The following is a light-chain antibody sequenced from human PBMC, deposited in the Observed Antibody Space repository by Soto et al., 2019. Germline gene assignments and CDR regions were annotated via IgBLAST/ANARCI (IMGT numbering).Light chain of an antibody. CDR1: SSDVGGYNY. V-gene: IGLV2-8*01. J-gene: IGLJ2*01. CDR3: SAYAGSNNLVV. CDR2: EVS. Sequence: QSVLTQPPSASGAPGQSVTISCTGTSSDVGGYNYVSWYQQHPGKAPKPMIYEVSKRPPGVADRFSGSKSGNTASLTVSGLQAEDEAEYYFSAYAGSNNLVVFGGGTKLTVL.